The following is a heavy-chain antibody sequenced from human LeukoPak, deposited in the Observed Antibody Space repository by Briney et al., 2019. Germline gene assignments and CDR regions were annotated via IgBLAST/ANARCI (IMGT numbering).Heavy chain of an antibody. Sequence: PGGSLRLSCAASGFTFSSYAMSWVRQAPGKGLEWVSAISGSGGSTYYADSVKGRFTISRDNAKNTLYLQMNSLRVEDTAIYYCAKYAPPTTVVTRFFDSWGQGTLVTVSS. D-gene: IGHD4-23*01. CDR2: ISGSGGST. CDR1: GFTFSSYA. CDR3: AKYAPPTTVVTRFFDS. V-gene: IGHV3-23*01. J-gene: IGHJ4*02.